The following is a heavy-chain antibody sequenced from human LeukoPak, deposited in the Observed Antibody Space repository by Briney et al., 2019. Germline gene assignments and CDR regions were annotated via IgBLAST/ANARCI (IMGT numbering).Heavy chain of an antibody. J-gene: IGHJ4*02. CDR3: TRSRERYCTSGSCYIDLQAR. D-gene: IGHD2-2*02. Sequence: TLSLTCTVSGGSISSGYYYWSWIRQPAGKGLEWIGRMYTSGSTEYDPSLNSRVTISVDTSKNQFSLKLSSVTAADTAVYYCTRSRERYCTSGSCYIDLQARWGQGTPLTVSS. CDR2: MYTSGST. V-gene: IGHV4-61*02. CDR1: GGSISSGYYY.